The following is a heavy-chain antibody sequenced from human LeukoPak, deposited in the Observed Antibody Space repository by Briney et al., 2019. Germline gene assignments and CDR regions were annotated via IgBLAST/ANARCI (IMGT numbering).Heavy chain of an antibody. Sequence: SETLSLTCTVSGGSISSYYWSWIRRPPGKGLEWIGYIYYSGSTNYNPSLKSRVTISVDTSKNQFSLKLSSVTAADTAVYYCASLDIVATILDYWGQGTLVTVSS. CDR2: IYYSGST. D-gene: IGHD5-12*01. V-gene: IGHV4-59*01. J-gene: IGHJ4*02. CDR3: ASLDIVATILDY. CDR1: GGSISSYY.